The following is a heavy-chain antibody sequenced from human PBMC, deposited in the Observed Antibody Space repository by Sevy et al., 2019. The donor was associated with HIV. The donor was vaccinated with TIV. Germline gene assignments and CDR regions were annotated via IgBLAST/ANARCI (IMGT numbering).Heavy chain of an antibody. CDR1: GFTFSSFA. J-gene: IGHJ4*02. V-gene: IGHV3-30-3*01. CDR2: ISYDGSCK. CDR3: AILGVDCVSTNCYGMRSLSSDF. Sequence: GGSLRLSCTASGFTFSSFAMHWVRQAPGKGLEWVAVISYDGSCKYYPDSVKGRFTISRENAKNTLYLQMNRLRPEDTAVYFCAILGVDCVSTNCYGMRSLSSDFWGQGTLVTVSS. D-gene: IGHD2-2*01.